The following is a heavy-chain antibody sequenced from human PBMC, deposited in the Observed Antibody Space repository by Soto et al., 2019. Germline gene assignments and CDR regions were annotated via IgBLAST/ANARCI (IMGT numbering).Heavy chain of an antibody. CDR1: VRSLSDQW. Sequence: PGDSLKISCMGSVRSLSDQWIGWVRHTPDKGLEWTGFVFLADSDARYSPAFQGQVTMSADRSGTYLQWSSLKASETGIYYCARRRGQWSDGVWYSWWFEPGGKGTRFTISS. V-gene: IGHV5-51*01. D-gene: IGHD1-26*01. J-gene: IGHJ5*02. CDR3: ARRRGQWSDGVWYSWWFEP. CDR2: VFLADSDA.